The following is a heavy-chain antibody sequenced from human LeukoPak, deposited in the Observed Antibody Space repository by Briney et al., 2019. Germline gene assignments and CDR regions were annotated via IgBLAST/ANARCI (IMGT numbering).Heavy chain of an antibody. Sequence: PGRSLRLSCAASGFTFSSYGMHWVRQAPGKGLEWVAVISYDGSNKYYADSVKGRFTISRDNSKNTLYLQMNSLRAEDTAVYYCAATRTCSTTTCYGFDIWGQGTMVTVSS. V-gene: IGHV3-30*03. CDR3: AATRTCSTTTCYGFDI. J-gene: IGHJ3*02. D-gene: IGHD2-2*01. CDR2: ISYDGSNK. CDR1: GFTFSSYG.